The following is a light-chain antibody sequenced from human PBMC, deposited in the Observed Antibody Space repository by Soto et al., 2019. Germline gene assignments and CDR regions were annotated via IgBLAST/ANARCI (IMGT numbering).Light chain of an antibody. J-gene: IGLJ1*01. CDR1: SSDVGGSNY. Sequence: QLVLTQPASVSGSPGQSITISCTGTSSDVGGSNYVSWYQQHPGKAPKLMIYEVTSRPSGVSTRFSGSKSGNTASLTISGLQAEDEADYYCSSYTTSSILYVFGTGTKLTVL. V-gene: IGLV2-14*01. CDR2: EVT. CDR3: SSYTTSSILYV.